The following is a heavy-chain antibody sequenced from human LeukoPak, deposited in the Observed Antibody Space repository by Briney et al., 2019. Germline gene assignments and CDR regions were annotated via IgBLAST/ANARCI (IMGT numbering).Heavy chain of an antibody. Sequence: AGGSLRLSCAASGFTFSSYAMSWVRQAPGKGLEWVSGINWNGGSTGYADSVKGRFTISRDNAKNSLYLQMNSLRAEDTALYYCARTAYYYDSSGYYYGAFDIWGQGTMVTVSS. CDR2: INWNGGST. D-gene: IGHD3-22*01. V-gene: IGHV3-20*04. J-gene: IGHJ3*02. CDR1: GFTFSSYA. CDR3: ARTAYYYDSSGYYYGAFDI.